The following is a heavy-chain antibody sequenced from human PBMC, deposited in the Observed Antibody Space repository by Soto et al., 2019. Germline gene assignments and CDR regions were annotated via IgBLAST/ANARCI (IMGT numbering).Heavy chain of an antibody. CDR1: GFTFRSFA. CDR2: ISGSGGNA. D-gene: IGHD5-12*01. J-gene: IGHJ4*02. CDR3: AKGSIVATITGYFDY. Sequence: EVQLLESGGGLVQPGGSLRLSCAGYGFTFRSFALSWVRQAPGKGLEWVSVISGSGGNAYFADSVKGRFTISRDNSKNTLHLNMNSLRAEDTAVYYCAKGSIVATITGYFDYWGQGTLVTVSS. V-gene: IGHV3-23*01.